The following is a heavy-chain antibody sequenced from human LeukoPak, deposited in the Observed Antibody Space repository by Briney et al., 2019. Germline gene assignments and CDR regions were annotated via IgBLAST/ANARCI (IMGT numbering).Heavy chain of an antibody. CDR1: GFTVSSNY. J-gene: IGHJ2*01. CDR3: ARVRAVAGIRYWYFDL. D-gene: IGHD6-19*01. CDR2: IYSGGST. V-gene: IGHV3-53*01. Sequence: GGSPRLSCAASGFTVSSNYMSWVRQAPGKGLEWVSVIYSGGSTYYADSVKGRFTISRDNSKNTLYLQMNSLRAEDTAVYYCARVRAVAGIRYWYFDLWGRGTLVTVSS.